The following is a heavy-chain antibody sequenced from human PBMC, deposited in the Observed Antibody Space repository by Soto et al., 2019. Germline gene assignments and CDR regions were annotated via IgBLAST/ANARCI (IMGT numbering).Heavy chain of an antibody. D-gene: IGHD6-13*01. CDR2: IKQDGSEK. CDR3: ARHLASSWPDTYFAL. Sequence: EVQVVESGGGLVQPGGSLRLSCAASGFIFSTCWMSWVRQAPGKGLEWVANIKQDGSEKYYVDSVKGRFTISRDNAKNSLYLQMNSLRAEDTAVYYCARHLASSWPDTYFALWGRGTLVTVSS. J-gene: IGHJ2*01. V-gene: IGHV3-7*01. CDR1: GFIFSTCW.